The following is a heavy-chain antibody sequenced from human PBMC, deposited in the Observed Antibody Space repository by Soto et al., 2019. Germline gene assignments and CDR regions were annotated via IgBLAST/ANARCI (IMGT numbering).Heavy chain of an antibody. Sequence: GASVKVSCKASGGTFSSYAISWVRQAPGQGLEWMGGIIPIFGTANYAQKFQGRVTITADESTSTAYMELSSLRSEDTAVYYCARSTGDYYDSSGYSDYWGQGTLVTVSS. V-gene: IGHV1-69*13. CDR3: ARSTGDYYDSSGYSDY. CDR2: IIPIFGTA. D-gene: IGHD3-22*01. J-gene: IGHJ4*02. CDR1: GGTFSSYA.